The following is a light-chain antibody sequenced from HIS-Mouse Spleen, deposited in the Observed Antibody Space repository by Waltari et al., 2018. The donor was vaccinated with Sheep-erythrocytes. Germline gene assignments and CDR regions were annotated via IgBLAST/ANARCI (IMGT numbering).Light chain of an antibody. CDR2: GGS. CDR1: SSDVGSYNL. CDR3: CSYAGSSTPWV. V-gene: IGLV2-23*01. J-gene: IGLJ3*02. Sequence: QSALTQPASVSGSPGQSITISCTGTSSDVGSYNLVSWYQQHPGKAPKLMIYGGSKRPYWGSTRFSGCKSGNTASLTIAGLQADDEADYYCCSYAGSSTPWVFGGGTKLTVL.